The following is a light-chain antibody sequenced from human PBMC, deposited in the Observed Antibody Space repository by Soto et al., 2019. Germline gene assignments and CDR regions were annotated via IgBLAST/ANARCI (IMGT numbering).Light chain of an antibody. CDR1: RGISSW. V-gene: IGKV1D-12*01. CDR3: QQTQNFPQT. Sequence: DIQMTQSPSSVSASVGDRVIITCRASRGISSWLAWYQQKPGIAPRLLIYGASNLHSGVPSRFSGSGSGTEFTLTISSLQPEDFATYYCQQTQNFPQTFGQGTRLEIK. J-gene: IGKJ5*01. CDR2: GAS.